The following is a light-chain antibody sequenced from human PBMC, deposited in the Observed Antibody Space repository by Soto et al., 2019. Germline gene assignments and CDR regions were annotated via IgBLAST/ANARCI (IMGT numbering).Light chain of an antibody. CDR1: QGISSW. V-gene: IGKV1-12*01. J-gene: IGKJ5*01. CDR2: AAS. Sequence: QTTQAPSSESASVGAMFPINFRASQGISSWLARYQQKPGKAPKLLIYAASSLQSGVPSRFSGSGSGTDFTLTISSLQPEDFATYYCQQANSFPITFGQGGLPAIK. CDR3: QQANSFPIT.